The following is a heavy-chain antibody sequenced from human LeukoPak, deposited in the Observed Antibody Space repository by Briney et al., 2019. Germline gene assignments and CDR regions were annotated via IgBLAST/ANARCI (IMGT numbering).Heavy chain of an antibody. Sequence: SVKVSCKASGGTFSSYAISWVRQAPGQGLEWMGGIIPILGTANYAQKFQGRVTITADESTSTAYMELSSLRSEDTAVYYCARSFGDFDAFEIWGQGTMVTVSS. D-gene: IGHD4-17*01. J-gene: IGHJ3*02. CDR2: IIPILGTA. V-gene: IGHV1-69*13. CDR1: GGTFSSYA. CDR3: ARSFGDFDAFEI.